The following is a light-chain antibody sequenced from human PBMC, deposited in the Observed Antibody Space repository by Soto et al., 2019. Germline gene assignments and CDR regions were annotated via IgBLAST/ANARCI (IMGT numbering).Light chain of an antibody. J-gene: IGKJ2*01. CDR2: ATS. CDR3: QQRYSNPLYA. V-gene: IGKV1-39*01. Sequence: DIQMTQSPSSLSASVGDRVTITCRASQSIRTYLNWYQQKPGKAPKLLIYATSTLQSGVPSRFSGSGSGTDVTLTISRLQPEDFATYYCQQRYSNPLYAFGQGTKLEV. CDR1: QSIRTY.